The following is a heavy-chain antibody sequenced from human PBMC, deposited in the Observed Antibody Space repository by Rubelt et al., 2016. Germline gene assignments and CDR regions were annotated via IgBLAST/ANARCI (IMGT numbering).Heavy chain of an antibody. CDR1: GFTFSSYS. CDR3: AKDQSVYDDYGHFDY. D-gene: IGHD4-17*01. V-gene: IGHV3-48*04. Sequence: AASGFTFSSYSMNWVRQAPGRGLEWVSYISTSSSTIYYADSVKGRFTISRDNAKNSLYLQMNSLRAEDTAVYYCAKDQSVYDDYGHFDYWGQGTLVTVSS. J-gene: IGHJ4*02. CDR2: ISTSSSTI.